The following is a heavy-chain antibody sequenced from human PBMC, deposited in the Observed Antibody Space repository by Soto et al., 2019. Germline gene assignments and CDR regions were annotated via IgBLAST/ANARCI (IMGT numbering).Heavy chain of an antibody. Sequence: QLQLQESGPGLVKPSETLSLTCTVSGGSISSSSYYWGWIRQPPGKGLEWIGSIYYSGSTYYNPSPKSRVTLSVDTSKNQFSLKLSSVTAADTAVYYCARVPALLLRYNWFDPWGQGTLVTVSS. J-gene: IGHJ5*02. CDR2: IYYSGST. V-gene: IGHV4-39*01. CDR3: ARVPALLLRYNWFDP. CDR1: GGSISSSSYY. D-gene: IGHD2-15*01.